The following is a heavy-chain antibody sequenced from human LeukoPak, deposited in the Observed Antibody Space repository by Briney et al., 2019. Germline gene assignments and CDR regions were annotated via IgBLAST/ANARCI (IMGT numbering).Heavy chain of an antibody. Sequence: GTSLRLSCAASGFTFSHYSMHWVRQAPGKGLEWVAVIWYDGSHDTYTDSVKGRFTVSRDNFKNALHLQMNSLRVEETAVYYCAKEGDYCSSSGCHKRGIDYWGQGTLVTVSS. CDR2: IWYDGSHD. J-gene: IGHJ4*02. V-gene: IGHV3-33*06. CDR3: AKEGDYCSSSGCHKRGIDY. CDR1: GFTFSHYS. D-gene: IGHD2-2*01.